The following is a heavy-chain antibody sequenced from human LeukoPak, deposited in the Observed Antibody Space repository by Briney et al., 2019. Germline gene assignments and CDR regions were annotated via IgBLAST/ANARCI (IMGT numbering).Heavy chain of an antibody. CDR1: GFTVSSKY. Sequence: QTGGSLRLSCAASGFTVSSKYMSWVRQAPGKGLEWVSVIYSGGSTYYADSVKGRFTISRDNSKNTLYLQMNSLRAEDTAVYYCARVLFGYSGYDGGGYAFDIWGQGTMVTVSS. CDR3: ARVLFGYSGYDGGGYAFDI. D-gene: IGHD5-12*01. J-gene: IGHJ3*02. CDR2: IYSGGST. V-gene: IGHV3-53*01.